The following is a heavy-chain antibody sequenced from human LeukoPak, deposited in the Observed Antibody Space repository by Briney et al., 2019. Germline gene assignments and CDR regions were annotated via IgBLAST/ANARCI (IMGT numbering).Heavy chain of an antibody. J-gene: IGHJ4*02. D-gene: IGHD5-12*01. V-gene: IGHV3-15*01. Sequence: GGSLRLSCAASGLTVSSSYMSWVRQAPGKGLEWVGRIKSKTDGGTTDYPAPVKGRFTISRDDSKDTLFLQMNSLKTEDTAVYYCTTVVFGTRSGYDFGYWGQGTLVIVSS. CDR2: IKSKTDGGTT. CDR1: GLTVSSSY. CDR3: TTVVFGTRSGYDFGY.